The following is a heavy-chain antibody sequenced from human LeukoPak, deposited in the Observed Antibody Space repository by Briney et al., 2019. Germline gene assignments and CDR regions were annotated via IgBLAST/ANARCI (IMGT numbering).Heavy chain of an antibody. CDR1: GGSISDSSYY. D-gene: IGHD3-16*01. CDR2: IYYSGST. V-gene: IGHV4-61*01. J-gene: IGHJ6*03. CDR3: ARETSQKGAHYMDV. Sequence: KTSQTLSLTCSVSGGSISDSSYYWSWIRQPPGKGLEWIGYIYYSGSTNYNPSLKSRVTISVDTSKNQFSLKLSSVTAADTAVYYCARETSQKGAHYMDVWGKGTTVTVSS.